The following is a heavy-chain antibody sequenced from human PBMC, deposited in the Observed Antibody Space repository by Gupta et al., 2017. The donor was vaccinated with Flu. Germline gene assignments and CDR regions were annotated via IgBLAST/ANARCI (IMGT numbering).Heavy chain of an antibody. V-gene: IGHV1-69-2*01. CDR3: ATDPYYYDSSGYYGDLVDAFDI. CDR1: GYTFTDYY. Sequence: EVQLVQSGAEVKKPGATVKISCKVSGYTFTDYYMHWVQQAPGKGLEWMGLVDPEDGETIYAEKFQGRVTITADTSTDTAYMELSSLRSEDTAVYYCATDPYYYDSSGYYGDLVDAFDIWGQGTMVTVSS. D-gene: IGHD3-22*01. J-gene: IGHJ3*02. CDR2: VDPEDGET.